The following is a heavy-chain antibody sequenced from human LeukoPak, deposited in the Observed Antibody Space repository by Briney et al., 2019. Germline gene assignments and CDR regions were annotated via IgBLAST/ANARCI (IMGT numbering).Heavy chain of an antibody. D-gene: IGHD3-10*01. CDR2: INHSGST. CDR3: ARAYITMVRGVIIAFDY. J-gene: IGHJ4*02. CDR1: GGSFSGYY. V-gene: IGHV4-34*01. Sequence: SETLSLTCAVYGGSFSGYYWSWIRQPPGKGLEWIGEINHSGSTNYNPSLKSRVTISVDTSKNQFSLKLSSVTAADTAVYYCARAYITMVRGVIIAFDYWGQRTLVTVSS.